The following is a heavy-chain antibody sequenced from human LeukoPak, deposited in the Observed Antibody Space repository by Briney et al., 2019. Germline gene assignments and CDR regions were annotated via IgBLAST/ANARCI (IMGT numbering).Heavy chain of an antibody. CDR3: AREIFDSGSYPDY. CDR1: ALRLSTYA. CDR2: IWHDARHT. D-gene: IGHD3-10*01. Sequence: PGRSLRPSCPPSALRLSTYAMHCVRQAPGKGIEWVALIWHDARHTIYTNSMKGRLTISRHNSTNTVYLQMNSLGGKDTAVYYCAREIFDSGSYPDYWGQGTLVTVSS. J-gene: IGHJ4*02. V-gene: IGHV3-33*01.